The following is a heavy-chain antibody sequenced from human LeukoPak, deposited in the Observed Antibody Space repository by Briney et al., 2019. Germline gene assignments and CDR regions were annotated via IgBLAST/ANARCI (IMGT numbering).Heavy chain of an antibody. V-gene: IGHV3-7*03. CDR1: GFTFSNYW. D-gene: IGHD6-19*01. CDR2: IKQEGSEK. Sequence: GGSLRLSCAASGFTFSNYWMSWVRQAPGKGLEWVANIKQEGSEKYYVDSVKGRFTISRDNAKNSLDLQMNSLRVEDTAVYYCARLGPASSGWPESFDYWGQGTLVTVSS. CDR3: ARLGPASSGWPESFDY. J-gene: IGHJ4*02.